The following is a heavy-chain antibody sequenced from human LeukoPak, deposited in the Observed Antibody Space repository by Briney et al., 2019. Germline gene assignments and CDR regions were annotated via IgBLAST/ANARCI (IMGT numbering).Heavy chain of an antibody. D-gene: IGHD5-18*01. Sequence: SETLSLTCTVSGGSISSSSYYWVWIRQPPGKGLEWIGSIYYSGSTYYNPSLKSRVTISVDTSKNQFSLKLSPVTAADTAVYYCAQQAMGAFDYWGQGTLVTVSS. V-gene: IGHV4-39*07. CDR3: AQQAMGAFDY. CDR1: GGSISSSSYY. CDR2: IYYSGST. J-gene: IGHJ4*02.